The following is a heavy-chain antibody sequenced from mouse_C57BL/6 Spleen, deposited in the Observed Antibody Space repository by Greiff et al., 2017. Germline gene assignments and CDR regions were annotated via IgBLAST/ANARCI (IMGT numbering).Heavy chain of an antibody. Sequence: EVQLQQSGAELVRPGASVKLSCTASGFNIKDYYMHWVKQRPEQGLEWIGRIDPEAGDTEYAPKFQGKATMTADTSSNTAYLQLSSLTSEDTAVYYCTNYYGSSYWYFEVWGTGTTVTVSS. CDR2: IDPEAGDT. V-gene: IGHV14-1*01. J-gene: IGHJ1*03. D-gene: IGHD1-1*01. CDR3: TNYYGSSYWYFEV. CDR1: GFNIKDYY.